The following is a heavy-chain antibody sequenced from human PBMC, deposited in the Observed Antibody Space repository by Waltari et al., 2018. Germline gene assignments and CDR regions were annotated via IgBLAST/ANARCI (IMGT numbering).Heavy chain of an antibody. Sequence: QVQLVESGGGVVQPGRSLRLSCAASGFTFSSYGMHWVRQAPGKGLEWVAVISYDGSNKYYADSVKGRVTISRDNSKNTLYLQMNSLRAEDTAVYYCAKTYYYDSSGYYYDFDAFDIWGQGTMVTVSS. D-gene: IGHD3-22*01. CDR1: GFTFSSYG. CDR2: ISYDGSNK. V-gene: IGHV3-30*18. J-gene: IGHJ3*02. CDR3: AKTYYYDSSGYYYDFDAFDI.